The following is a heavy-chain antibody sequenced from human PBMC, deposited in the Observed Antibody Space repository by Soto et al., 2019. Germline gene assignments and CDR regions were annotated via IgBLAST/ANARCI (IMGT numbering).Heavy chain of an antibody. CDR3: ARAPDDDFWSAYSS. CDR1: GFTFSHYA. Sequence: LRLSCAASGFTFSHYAMHWVRQAPGKGLEWVAVISFDGYNKYYADSVKGRFTISRDNSKNTLYLQMNSLRAEDTAVYYCARAPDDDFWSAYSSWGQGTMVTVSS. J-gene: IGHJ3*01. D-gene: IGHD3-3*01. V-gene: IGHV3-30-3*01. CDR2: ISFDGYNK.